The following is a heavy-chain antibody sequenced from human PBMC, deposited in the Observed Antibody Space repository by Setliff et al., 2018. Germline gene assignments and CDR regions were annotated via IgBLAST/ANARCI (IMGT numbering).Heavy chain of an antibody. D-gene: IGHD6-6*01. CDR2: ISQDGSAK. CDR3: ATNPRYTNSQLDY. Sequence: GGSLRLSCAASGFTFSSLWMSWVRQAPGRGLEWVANISQDGSAKYYVDSVRGRFTISRDNAKNSLYLQMNSLRAEDTAVYYCATNPRYTNSQLDYWGPGTLVTVSS. CDR1: GFTFSSLW. V-gene: IGHV3-7*01. J-gene: IGHJ4*02.